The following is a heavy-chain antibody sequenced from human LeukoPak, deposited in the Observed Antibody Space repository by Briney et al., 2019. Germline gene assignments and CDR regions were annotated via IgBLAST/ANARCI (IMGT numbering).Heavy chain of an antibody. CDR3: AADRFSIFGVVITPKNYYGMDV. Sequence: ASVKVSCKASGYTFTGYYMHWVRQAPGKGLEWMGGFDPEDGETIYAQKFQGRVIMSEDTSTDTAYMELSSLRSEDTAVYYCAADRFSIFGVVITPKNYYGMDVWGQGTTVTVSS. J-gene: IGHJ6*02. D-gene: IGHD3-3*01. CDR1: GYTFTGYY. CDR2: FDPEDGET. V-gene: IGHV1-24*01.